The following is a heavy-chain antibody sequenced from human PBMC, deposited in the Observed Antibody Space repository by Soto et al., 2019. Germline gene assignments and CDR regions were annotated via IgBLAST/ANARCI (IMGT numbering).Heavy chain of an antibody. D-gene: IGHD3-10*01. CDR1: GDTFNFYT. Sequence: QVQLVQSGAEVKKPGSSVKVSCKASGDTFNFYTINWVRQAPGLGLEWMGRFNPILSFSNSALKFQGRVTHTADKSTGTAYMVLSSLGSEDTAIYYCATSFGSGSRAFDYWGQGALVTVSS. V-gene: IGHV1-69*02. J-gene: IGHJ4*02. CDR2: FNPILSFS. CDR3: ATSFGSGSRAFDY.